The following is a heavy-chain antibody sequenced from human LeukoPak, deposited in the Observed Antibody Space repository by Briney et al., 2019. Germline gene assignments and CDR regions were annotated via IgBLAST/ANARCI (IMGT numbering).Heavy chain of an antibody. Sequence: PGRSLRLPCAASGFTFDDYAMHWVRQAPGKGLEWVSGISWNSGSIGYADSVKGRFTISRDNAKNSLYLQMNSLRAEDTALYYCAKDMGRFTRYYFDYWGQGTLVTVSS. J-gene: IGHJ4*02. CDR2: ISWNSGSI. V-gene: IGHV3-9*01. D-gene: IGHD3-3*01. CDR1: GFTFDDYA. CDR3: AKDMGRFTRYYFDY.